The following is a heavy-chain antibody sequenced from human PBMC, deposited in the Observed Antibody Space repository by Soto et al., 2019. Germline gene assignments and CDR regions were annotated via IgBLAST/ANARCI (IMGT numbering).Heavy chain of an antibody. CDR3: AKEKSGSYYSAYYFDY. V-gene: IGHV3-30*18. CDR2: ISYDGSQK. Sequence: QVQLVESGGGVVQPGKSLSLSCVASGFTFSSYGMHWVRQAPGKALEWVALISYDGSQKYYGVSVKGRFTISRDNSKNTLYLEMTSLRGDDTAVYYCAKEKSGSYYSAYYFDYWGQGTLVTVSS. J-gene: IGHJ4*02. D-gene: IGHD1-26*01. CDR1: GFTFSSYG.